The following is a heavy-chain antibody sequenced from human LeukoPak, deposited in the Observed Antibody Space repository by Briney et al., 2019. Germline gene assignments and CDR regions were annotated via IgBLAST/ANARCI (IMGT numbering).Heavy chain of an antibody. CDR1: GFTFGDYA. CDR3: TRARFYDNYYYYGMDA. CDR2: IRSKAYGGTT. J-gene: IGHJ6*02. V-gene: IGHV3-49*03. D-gene: IGHD5/OR15-5a*01. Sequence: HPGGSLRLSCTASGFTFGDYAMSWFRQAPGKGLEWVGFIRSKAYGGTTEYAASVKGRFTISRDDSKSIAYLQMNSLKTEDTAVYYCTRARFYDNYYYYGMDAWGQGTTVTVSS.